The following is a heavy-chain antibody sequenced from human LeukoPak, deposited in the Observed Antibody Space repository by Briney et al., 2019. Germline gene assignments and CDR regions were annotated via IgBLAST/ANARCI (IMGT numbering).Heavy chain of an antibody. D-gene: IGHD2-2*01. CDR1: GFTFSSYG. V-gene: IGHV3-30*18. CDR2: ISYDGSNK. Sequence: GALRLSCAASGFTFSSYGMHWVRQAPGKGLEWVAVISYDGSNKYYADSVKGRFTISRDNSKNTLYLQMNSLRAEDTAVYYCAKDLGYCSSTSCYYYGMDVWGQGTTVTVSS. CDR3: AKDLGYCSSTSCYYYGMDV. J-gene: IGHJ6*02.